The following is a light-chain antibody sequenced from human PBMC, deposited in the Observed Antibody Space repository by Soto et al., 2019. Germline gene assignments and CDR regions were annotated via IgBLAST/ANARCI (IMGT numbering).Light chain of an antibody. Sequence: DIQMTQSPSTLSASVGDRVTITCRASQSISDLLAWYQQKPGKAPKLLIYKASSLKSGVPSRFSGSGSGSEYTHTISSLQPDDFASYYCQQYNGYWTFGQGTKVEIK. CDR1: QSISDL. J-gene: IGKJ1*01. V-gene: IGKV1-5*03. CDR3: QQYNGYWT. CDR2: KAS.